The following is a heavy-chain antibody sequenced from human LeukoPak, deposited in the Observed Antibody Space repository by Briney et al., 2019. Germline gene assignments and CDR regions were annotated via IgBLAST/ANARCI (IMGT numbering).Heavy chain of an antibody. CDR3: ARGAQWVIDY. CDR1: GFTFSDYE. D-gene: IGHD1-26*01. V-gene: IGHV3-48*03. Sequence: GSLRLSCAASGFTFSDYEVNWVRQAPGQGVEWVAYISTSGSTTHYADSVKGRFTISRDNAKNSLFLQMNSLRAEDTAVYYCARGAQWVIDYWGQGTLVTVSS. J-gene: IGHJ4*02. CDR2: ISTSGSTT.